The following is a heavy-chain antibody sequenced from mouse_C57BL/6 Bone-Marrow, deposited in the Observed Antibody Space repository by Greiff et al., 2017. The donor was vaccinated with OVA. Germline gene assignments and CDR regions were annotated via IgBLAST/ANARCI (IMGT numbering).Heavy chain of an antibody. J-gene: IGHJ4*01. CDR3: AGPLWRDNYYGMDY. D-gene: IGHD3-3*01. CDR1: GYTFTDYN. Sequence: EVQLQESGPELVKPGASVKMSCKASGYTFTDYNMHWVKQSHGKSLEWIGDINPNNGGTSYNQKFKGKATLTVNKSSSTAYMELRSLTSEDSAVYYCAGPLWRDNYYGMDYWGQGTSVTVSS. CDR2: INPNNGGT. V-gene: IGHV1-22*01.